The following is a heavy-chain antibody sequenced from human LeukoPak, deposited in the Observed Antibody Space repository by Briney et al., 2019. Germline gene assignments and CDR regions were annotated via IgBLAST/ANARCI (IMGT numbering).Heavy chain of an antibody. CDR3: AKAYWDTFGRYYFDY. V-gene: IGHV3-23*01. Sequence: PGGSLRLSCAASGFTFSSYAMSWVRQAPGKGLEWVSAISGSGDSTYYADSVKGRLTISRDNSKNTLYLQMNSLRPEDTAVYYCAKAYWDTFGRYYFDYWGQGTLVTVSS. CDR1: GFTFSSYA. D-gene: IGHD3-16*01. CDR2: ISGSGDST. J-gene: IGHJ4*02.